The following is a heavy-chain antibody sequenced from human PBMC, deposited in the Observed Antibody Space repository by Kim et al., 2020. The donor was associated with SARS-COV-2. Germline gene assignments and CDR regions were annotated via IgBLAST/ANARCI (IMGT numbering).Heavy chain of an antibody. CDR2: INPNSGGT. J-gene: IGHJ6*02. CDR3: ARLDTAMVTARYYYYYGMDV. D-gene: IGHD5-18*01. Sequence: ASVKVSCKASGYTFTGYYMHWVRQAPGQGLEWMGRINPNSGGTNYAQKFQGRVTMTRDTSISTAYMELSRLRSDDTAVYYCARLDTAMVTARYYYYYGMDVWGQGTTVTVSS. CDR1: GYTFTGYY. V-gene: IGHV1-2*06.